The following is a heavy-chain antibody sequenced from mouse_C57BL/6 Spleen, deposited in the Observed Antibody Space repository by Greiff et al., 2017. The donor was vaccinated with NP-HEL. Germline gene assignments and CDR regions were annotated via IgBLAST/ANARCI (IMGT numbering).Heavy chain of an antibody. CDR3: AFGKGDYFDY. J-gene: IGHJ2*01. D-gene: IGHD2-1*01. V-gene: IGHV1-76*01. CDR2: IYPGSGNT. Sequence: VQLQQSGAELVRPGASVKLSCKASGYTFTDYYINWVKQRPGQGLEWIARIYPGSGNTYYNEKFKGKATLTAEKSSSTAYMQLSSLTSEDSAVYFCAFGKGDYFDYWGQGTTLTVSS. CDR1: GYTFTDYY.